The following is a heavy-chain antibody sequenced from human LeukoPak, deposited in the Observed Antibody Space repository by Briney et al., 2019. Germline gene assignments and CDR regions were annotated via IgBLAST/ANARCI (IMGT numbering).Heavy chain of an antibody. CDR3: ARRSPAYCGGDCYLDH. CDR1: GYTFTTHY. Sequence: ASVKVSCKASGYTFTTHYIFWVRQAPGQGLEWMGMISPSGGGTSYSQRFQGRVTMTGDTSTSTVYMELNSLRSEDSAVYYCARRSPAYCGGDCYLDHWGQGTLVTVSS. V-gene: IGHV1-46*01. D-gene: IGHD2-21*02. J-gene: IGHJ4*02. CDR2: ISPSGGGT.